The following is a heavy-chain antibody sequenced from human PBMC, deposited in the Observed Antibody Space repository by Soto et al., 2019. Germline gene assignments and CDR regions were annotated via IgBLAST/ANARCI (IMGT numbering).Heavy chain of an antibody. CDR3: AKDSPSYTTSPLYSDS. CDR2: ITSNGDST. Sequence: GWSLRLPCAAFGFDFNKYAMTWVRQAPGKGLQWVSSITSNGDSTYYADSVKGRFTTSRDNSKNTLYLQMNSLRADDTAVFYCAKDSPSYTTSPLYSDSWGQGTLVTVSS. CDR1: GFDFNKYA. D-gene: IGHD2-2*02. J-gene: IGHJ4*02. V-gene: IGHV3-23*01.